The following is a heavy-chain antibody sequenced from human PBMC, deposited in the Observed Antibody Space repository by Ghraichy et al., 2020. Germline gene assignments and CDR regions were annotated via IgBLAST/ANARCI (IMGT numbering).Heavy chain of an antibody. D-gene: IGHD5-12*01. CDR1: GGSISSGGYY. CDR3: ARMVATFLGNWFDP. Sequence: SETLSLTCTVSGGSISSGGYYWSWIRQHPGKGLEWIGYIYYSGSTYYNPSLKSRVTISVDTSKNQFSLKLSSVTAADTAVYYCARMVATFLGNWFDPWGQGTLVTVSS. J-gene: IGHJ5*02. CDR2: IYYSGST. V-gene: IGHV4-31*03.